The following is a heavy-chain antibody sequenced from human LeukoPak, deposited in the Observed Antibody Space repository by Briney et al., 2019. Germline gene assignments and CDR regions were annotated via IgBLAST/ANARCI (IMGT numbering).Heavy chain of an antibody. CDR1: GFTFSSYG. CDR3: ARDSAGNDY. D-gene: IGHD6-13*01. CDR2: ISYDGSNK. V-gene: IGHV3-30*03. Sequence: GGSLRLSCAASGFTFSSYGMHWVRQAPGKGLEWVAVISYDGSNKYYADSVKGRFTISRDNSKNTLYLQMNSLRAEDTAMYYCARDSAGNDYWGQGTLVTVSS. J-gene: IGHJ4*02.